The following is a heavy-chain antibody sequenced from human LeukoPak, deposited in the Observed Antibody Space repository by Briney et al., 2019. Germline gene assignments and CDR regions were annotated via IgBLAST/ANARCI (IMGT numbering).Heavy chain of an antibody. CDR1: GFTFSSYA. CDR3: AKVGTLDGYNYDY. V-gene: IGHV3-23*01. J-gene: IGHJ4*02. D-gene: IGHD5-12*01. CDR2: VSGSGGST. Sequence: GGSLRLSCAASGFTFSSYAMSWVRQAPGKGLDWVSGVSGSGGSTYYADSVKGRFTISRDNSKNTLYLQMNSLRAEDTVVYYCAKVGTLDGYNYDYWGQGTLVTVSS.